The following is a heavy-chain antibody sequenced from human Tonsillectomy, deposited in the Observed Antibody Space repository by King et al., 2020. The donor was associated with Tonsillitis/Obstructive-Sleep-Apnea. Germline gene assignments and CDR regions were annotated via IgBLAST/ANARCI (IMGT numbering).Heavy chain of an antibody. Sequence: VQLVESGGGLVKHGGSLRLSCAASGFTFSSYSMNWGSQAPVKWLEWVSSISSSSSYIYYSDSVKVRFTISRDNAKNSLYLQMNSLRAEETAVYYCAREVIGRNPRYYYYMDVWGKGTTVTVSS. CDR3: AREVIGRNPRYYYYMDV. V-gene: IGHV3-21*01. D-gene: IGHD3-16*02. CDR1: GFTFSSYS. CDR2: ISSSSSYI. J-gene: IGHJ6*03.